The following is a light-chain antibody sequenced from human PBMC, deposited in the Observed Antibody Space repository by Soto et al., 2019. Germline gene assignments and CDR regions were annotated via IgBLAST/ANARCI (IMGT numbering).Light chain of an antibody. CDR1: QSVSSN. V-gene: IGKV3-15*01. Sequence: EIVMTQSPATLSVSPGERATLSCRASQSVSSNLAWYQQKPGQAPRLLIYGASTRATGIPARFSGSGSGTEFTLTISSLQSEDFAFYYCQQYNNWSRTFGQGT. J-gene: IGKJ1*01. CDR3: QQYNNWSRT. CDR2: GAS.